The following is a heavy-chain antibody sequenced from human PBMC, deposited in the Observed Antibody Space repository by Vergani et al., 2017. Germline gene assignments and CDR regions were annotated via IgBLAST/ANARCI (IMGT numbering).Heavy chain of an antibody. CDR1: GYSFTSYW. Sequence: EVQLVQSGAEVKKPGESLKISCKGSGYSFTSYWIGWVRQMPGKGLDWMGTIYPGDSDTRYSPSFQGQVTSSADKSISPAYLQWRSLKASDTAMYSCARREIWFGELLFDYWGQGTLVTVSA. CDR3: ARREIWFGELLFDY. CDR2: IYPGDSDT. J-gene: IGHJ4*02. V-gene: IGHV5-51*01. D-gene: IGHD3-10*01.